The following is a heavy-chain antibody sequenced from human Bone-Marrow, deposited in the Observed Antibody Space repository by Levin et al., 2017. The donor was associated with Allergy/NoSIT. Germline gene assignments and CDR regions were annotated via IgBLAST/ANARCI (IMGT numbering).Heavy chain of an antibody. Sequence: PSETLSLTCTVSGGSISSGGYYWSWIRQQPGKGLEWIGYIYYSGNTYYNPSLKSRVMISVDTSKNQFSLKVSSVTAADTAVYYCAREDGSTVDYWGQGILVTVST. D-gene: IGHD2-2*03. V-gene: IGHV4-31*03. CDR2: IYYSGNT. CDR1: GGSISSGGYY. CDR3: AREDGSTVDY. J-gene: IGHJ4*02.